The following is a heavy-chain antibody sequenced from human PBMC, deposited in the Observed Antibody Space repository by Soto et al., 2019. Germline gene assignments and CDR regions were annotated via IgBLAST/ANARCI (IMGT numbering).Heavy chain of an antibody. CDR3: ARIGGYCSGGSCYYRLDY. J-gene: IGHJ4*02. D-gene: IGHD2-15*01. V-gene: IGHV3-33*01. Sequence: QVQLVESGGGVVQPGRSLRLSCAASGFTSSSYGMHWVRQAPGKGLEWVAVIWYDGSNKYYADSVKGRFTISRDNSKNTLYLQMNSLRAEDTAVYYCARIGGYCSGGSCYYRLDYWGQGTLVTVSS. CDR2: IWYDGSNK. CDR1: GFTSSSYG.